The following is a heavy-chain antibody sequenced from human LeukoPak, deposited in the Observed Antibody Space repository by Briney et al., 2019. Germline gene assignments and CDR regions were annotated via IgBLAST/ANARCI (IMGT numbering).Heavy chain of an antibody. CDR1: GFTFSSYS. CDR3: ARDGYCSGTSCLRAFDI. CDR2: ISSTSTYI. Sequence: PGGSLRLSCAASGFTFSSYSMNWVRQAPGRGLEWVSSISSTSTYILYADSVKGRFTISRDNARGSLYLQMNSLRIEDRAVYYCARDGYCSGTSCLRAFDIWGQGTMVTVSS. V-gene: IGHV3-21*01. D-gene: IGHD2-2*01. J-gene: IGHJ3*02.